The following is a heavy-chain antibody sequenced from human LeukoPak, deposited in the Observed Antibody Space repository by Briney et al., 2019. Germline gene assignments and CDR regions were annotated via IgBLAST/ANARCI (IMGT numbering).Heavy chain of an antibody. CDR1: GYTFTSYG. D-gene: IGHD6-6*01. CDR3: ARLVERIAARPYFDY. V-gene: IGHV1-18*01. Sequence: GASVKVSCKASGYTFTSYGISWVRQAPGQGLEWMGWISAYNGNTNYAQKLQGRVTMTTDTSTSTAYMELRSLRSDDTAVYYCARLVERIAARPYFDYWGQGTLVTVSS. CDR2: ISAYNGNT. J-gene: IGHJ4*02.